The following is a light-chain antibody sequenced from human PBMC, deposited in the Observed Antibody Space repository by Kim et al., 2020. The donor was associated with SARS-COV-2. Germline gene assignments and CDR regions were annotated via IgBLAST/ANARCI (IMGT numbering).Light chain of an antibody. V-gene: IGLV2-14*03. Sequence: QSALTQPASVSGSPGQSITISCTGTSSDVGAYNYVSWYQQHPGKAPKLMIYDVSKRPSGVSDRFSGSKSGNTASLTISGLQAEDEADYYCSSCTSSSTYVFGTGTKVTVL. CDR3: SSCTSSSTYV. CDR1: SSDVGAYNY. CDR2: DVS. J-gene: IGLJ1*01.